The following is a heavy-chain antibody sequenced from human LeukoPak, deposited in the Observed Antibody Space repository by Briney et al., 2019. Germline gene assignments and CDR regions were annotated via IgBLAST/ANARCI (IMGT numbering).Heavy chain of an antibody. J-gene: IGHJ4*02. CDR1: GGSFSGYY. V-gene: IGHV4-34*01. Sequence: SGTLSLTCAVYGGSFSGYYWSWIRQPPGKGLEWIGEVNHSGSTNYNPSLKSRVTISVDTSKNQFSLKLSSVTAADTAVYYCARDRYCSSTSCLPFDYWGQGALVTPSA. CDR2: VNHSGST. CDR3: ARDRYCSSTSCLPFDY. D-gene: IGHD2-2*01.